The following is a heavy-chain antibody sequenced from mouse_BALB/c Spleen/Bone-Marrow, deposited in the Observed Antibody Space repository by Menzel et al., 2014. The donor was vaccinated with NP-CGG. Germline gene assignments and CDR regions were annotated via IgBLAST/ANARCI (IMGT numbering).Heavy chain of an antibody. D-gene: IGHD2-1*01. Sequence: ESGPGLVKPSQSLSLACSVTGYSITSGYYWNWIRQFPGNKLAWMGYISYDGSNNYNPSLKNRISITRDTSKNQFFLKLNSVTTEDTATYYRARDLLWSYWGQGTSVTVSS. CDR2: ISYDGSN. V-gene: IGHV3-6*02. CDR3: ARDLLWSY. J-gene: IGHJ4*01. CDR1: GYSITSGYY.